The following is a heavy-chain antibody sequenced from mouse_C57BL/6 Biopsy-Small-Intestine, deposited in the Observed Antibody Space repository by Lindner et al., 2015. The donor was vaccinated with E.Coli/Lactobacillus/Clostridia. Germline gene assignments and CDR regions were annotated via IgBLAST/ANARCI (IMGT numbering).Heavy chain of an antibody. CDR2: ISYSGST. Sequence: VQLQESGPGLAKPSQTLSLTCSVTGYSITSDYWNWIRKFPGNKLEYMGYISYSGSTYYNPSLKSRISITRDTSKNQYYLQLNSVTTEDTATYYCARGRYYGSSYRYAMDYWGQGTSVTVSS. V-gene: IGHV3-8*01. CDR3: ARGRYYGSSYRYAMDY. D-gene: IGHD1-1*01. J-gene: IGHJ4*01. CDR1: GYSITSDY.